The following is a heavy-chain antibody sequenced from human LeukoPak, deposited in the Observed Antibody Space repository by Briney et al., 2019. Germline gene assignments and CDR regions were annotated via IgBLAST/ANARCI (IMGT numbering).Heavy chain of an antibody. CDR3: ARDDHYCTNGVCRPGRDGMDV. CDR2: ISSSGSTI. D-gene: IGHD2-8*01. Sequence: GGSLRLSCAASGFTFSDYYMSWIRQAPGKGLEWVSYISSSGSTIYYADSVKGRFTISRDNAKNSLYLQMNSLRAEDTAVYYCARDDHYCTNGVCRPGRDGMDVWGQGTTVTVSS. V-gene: IGHV3-11*01. J-gene: IGHJ6*02. CDR1: GFTFSDYY.